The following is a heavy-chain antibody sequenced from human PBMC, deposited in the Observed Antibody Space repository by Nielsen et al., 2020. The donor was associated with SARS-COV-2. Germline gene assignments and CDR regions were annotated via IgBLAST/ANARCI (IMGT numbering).Heavy chain of an antibody. V-gene: IGHV3-20*01. CDR1: GFTFDYYG. CDR2: INWNGGST. J-gene: IGHJ2*01. D-gene: IGHD3/OR15-3a*01. CDR3: ESMDRWNWYFDL. Sequence: GESLMTSCAASGFTFDYYGMSWVRQAPGKGLEWVSGINWNGGSTGYADSVKGRFTISRDNAKNSLYLQMNSLRAEDTALYHCESMDRWNWYFDLWGRGTLVTVSS.